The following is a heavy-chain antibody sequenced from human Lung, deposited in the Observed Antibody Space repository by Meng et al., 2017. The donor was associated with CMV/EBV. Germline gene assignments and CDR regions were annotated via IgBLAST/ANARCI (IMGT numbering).Heavy chain of an antibody. CDR3: TKEACSTTSCYYNYYYGLDV. Sequence: GASLKISCAASEFTFSSYVMSWVRQAPGKALEWVSVIYSSGTNTQYADSVKGRFTISRDNSKNTLFLQMISLSAEATVVYYCTKEACSTTSCYYNYYYGLDVWGQGTTVTVSS. D-gene: IGHD2-2*01. CDR1: EFTFSSYV. CDR2: IYSSGTNT. J-gene: IGHJ6*02. V-gene: IGHV3-23*03.